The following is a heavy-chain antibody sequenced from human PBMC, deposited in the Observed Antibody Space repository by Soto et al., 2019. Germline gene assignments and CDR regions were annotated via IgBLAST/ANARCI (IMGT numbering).Heavy chain of an antibody. D-gene: IGHD4-4*01. Sequence: GGSLRLSCAASGFTFSSYEMNWVRQAPGEGLEWVSYISSSGSTIYYADSVKGRFTISRDNAKNSLYLQMNSLRAEDTAVYYCASRFYSNSYYYYYGMDVWGQGTTVTVSS. V-gene: IGHV3-48*03. J-gene: IGHJ6*02. CDR3: ASRFYSNSYYYYYGMDV. CDR2: ISSSGSTI. CDR1: GFTFSSYE.